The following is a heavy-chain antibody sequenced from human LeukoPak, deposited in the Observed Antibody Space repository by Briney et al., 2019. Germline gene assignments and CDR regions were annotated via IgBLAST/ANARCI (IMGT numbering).Heavy chain of an antibody. Sequence: PGGSLRLSCAASGFTFRAYAMSWVPQAPGKGLEWGSAISGSGGSTYYADSVKGRFTISRDNSKSTLHLQMNSLRAEDTAVYHCATGYCSSTSCYYALDFWGQGTLVTVSS. CDR1: GFTFRAYA. D-gene: IGHD2-2*03. CDR3: ATGYCSSTSCYYALDF. CDR2: ISGSGGST. J-gene: IGHJ4*02. V-gene: IGHV3-23*01.